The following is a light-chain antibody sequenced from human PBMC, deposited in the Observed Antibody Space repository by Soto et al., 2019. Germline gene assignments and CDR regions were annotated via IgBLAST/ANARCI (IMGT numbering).Light chain of an antibody. CDR2: AAS. CDR1: QSISSY. Sequence: DIPMTQSPSSLSASVGDRVTITCRASQSISSYLNWYQQKPGKAPKLLIYAASSLQSVVPSRVSGSGSGTDFALTISSLQPDDFATYYGQQSYSTAWTFGQAKKVEIK. J-gene: IGKJ1*01. CDR3: QQSYSTAWT. V-gene: IGKV1-39*01.